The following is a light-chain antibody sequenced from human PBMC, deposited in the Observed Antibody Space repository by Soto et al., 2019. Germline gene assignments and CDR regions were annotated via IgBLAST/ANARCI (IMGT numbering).Light chain of an antibody. V-gene: IGLV1-40*01. Sequence: QSVLTQPPSVSGAPGQRVTISCTGSSSNIGAGYDVHWYQQLPGTAPKLLIYGNSNRPSGVPDRFSGSKSGTSASLAITGLQPEDEADYYCQSYDSSLSGSIFGGGTTLTVL. CDR2: GNS. CDR1: SSNIGAGYD. CDR3: QSYDSSLSGSI. J-gene: IGLJ2*01.